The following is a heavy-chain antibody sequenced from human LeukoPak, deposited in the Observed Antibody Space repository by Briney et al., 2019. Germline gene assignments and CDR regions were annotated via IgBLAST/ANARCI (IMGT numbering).Heavy chain of an antibody. J-gene: IGHJ1*01. D-gene: IGHD1-26*01. V-gene: IGHV5-51*01. CDR1: GDSFSNYW. CDR2: IYPDDADT. Sequence: GESLKISCKGSGDSFSNYWIDWVRQMPGKGLEWMGIIYPDDADTRYSPSFQGQVTISAGKSTSTAYLQWSSLKASDTAMYYCTRQGSAWGQGPLVTVSS. CDR3: TRQGSA.